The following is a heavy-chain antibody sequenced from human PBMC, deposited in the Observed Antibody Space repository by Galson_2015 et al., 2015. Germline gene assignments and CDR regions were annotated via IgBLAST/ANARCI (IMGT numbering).Heavy chain of an antibody. J-gene: IGHJ4*02. CDR1: GGSISSSNW. CDR2: VYHSGSA. V-gene: IGHV4-4*02. D-gene: IGHD3-16*01. Sequence: LSLTCAVSGGSISSSNWWSWVRQPPGKGLEWIGDVYHSGSARYNPSLRSRVTVLEDTSKNQFSLRLSSVTAADTAVYYCARSHAVSFGGGAVKVYYFDYWGQGKLVTVSS. CDR3: ARSHAVSFGGGAVKVYYFDY.